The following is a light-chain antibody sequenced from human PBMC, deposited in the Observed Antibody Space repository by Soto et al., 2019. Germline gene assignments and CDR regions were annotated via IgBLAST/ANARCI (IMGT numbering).Light chain of an antibody. CDR1: QSVSSGY. CDR2: AGS. CDR3: QQCGLPPFT. J-gene: IGKJ3*01. V-gene: IGKV3-20*01. Sequence: EIVLTQSPGTLSLSPGERATLSCRAIQSVSSGYLAWYQQKPGQVHRILIHAGSNRATGVPDRFSGSGSGTEFTLTITRLEPEDFSLYYCQQCGLPPFTFGPGTKVDTK.